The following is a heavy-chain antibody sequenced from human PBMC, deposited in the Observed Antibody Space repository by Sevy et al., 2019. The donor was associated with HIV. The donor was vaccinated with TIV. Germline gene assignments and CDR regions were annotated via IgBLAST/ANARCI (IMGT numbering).Heavy chain of an antibody. CDR3: ARSTVTNGVDY. CDR2: INPSSGGT. Sequence: ASVKVSCKASGYTFTGYYMHWVRQAPGQGLEWMGWINPSSGGTNYAQKFQGRVTMTRDTSISTAYMELSRLRSDDTAVYYCARSTVTNGVDYWGQGTLVTVSS. V-gene: IGHV1-2*02. J-gene: IGHJ4*02. D-gene: IGHD4-17*01. CDR1: GYTFTGYY.